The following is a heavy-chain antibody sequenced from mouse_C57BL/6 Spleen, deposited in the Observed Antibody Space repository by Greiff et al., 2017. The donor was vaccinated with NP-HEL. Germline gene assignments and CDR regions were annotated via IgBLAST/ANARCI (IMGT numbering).Heavy chain of an antibody. J-gene: IGHJ4*01. CDR2: IRNKANNHAT. V-gene: IGHV6-6*01. D-gene: IGHD2-2*01. CDR3: TRRVTRGSAMDY. CDR1: GFTFSDAW. Sequence: EVKLLESGGGLVQPGGSMKLSCAASGFTFSDAWMDWVRQSPEKGLEWVAEIRNKANNHATYYAESVKGRFTISRDDSKSSVYLQMNSLRAEDTGIYYCTRRVTRGSAMDYWGQGTSVTVSS.